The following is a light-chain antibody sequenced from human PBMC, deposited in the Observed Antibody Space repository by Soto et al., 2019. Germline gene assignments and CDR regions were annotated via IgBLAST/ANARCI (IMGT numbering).Light chain of an antibody. CDR3: QQSYSTGLT. J-gene: IGKJ4*01. Sequence: DLQMTQSPSSLSASVGDRVTITCRASQSIGKYLNWYQQKPGIAPKLLVHSASTLQSGVPSRFSGSGSGSDFTLTITSLQPEDRATYFCQQSYSTGLTFGGGTKVEI. CDR1: QSIGKY. V-gene: IGKV1-39*01. CDR2: SAS.